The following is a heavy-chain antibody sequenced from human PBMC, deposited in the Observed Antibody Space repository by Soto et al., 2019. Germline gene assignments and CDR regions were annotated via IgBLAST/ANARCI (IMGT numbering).Heavy chain of an antibody. V-gene: IGHV3-30*04. Sequence: GGSLRLSCAASGFTFSSYGLNWVRQAPGKGLEWVAVISSDVGNKDYADSVKGRFTISRDNSKNTLYLQMNSLRAEDTAVYYCAKRFHDGIAAAGSEYYFDYWGQGTLVTVSS. D-gene: IGHD6-13*01. CDR2: ISSDVGNK. J-gene: IGHJ4*02. CDR1: GFTFSSYG. CDR3: AKRFHDGIAAAGSEYYFDY.